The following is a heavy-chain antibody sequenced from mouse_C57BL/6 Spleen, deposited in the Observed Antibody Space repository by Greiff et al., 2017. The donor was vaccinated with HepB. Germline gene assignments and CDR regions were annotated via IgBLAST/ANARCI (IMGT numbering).Heavy chain of an antibody. CDR1: GYTFTDYE. V-gene: IGHV1-15*01. CDR2: IDPETGGT. D-gene: IGHD2-4*01. Sequence: VKLMESGAELVRPGASVTLSCKASGYTFTDYEMHWVKQTPVHGLEWIGAIDPETGGTAYNQKFKGKAILTADKSSSTAYMELRSLTSEDSAVYYCTRFDYDPFAYWGQGTLVTVSA. J-gene: IGHJ3*01. CDR3: TRFDYDPFAY.